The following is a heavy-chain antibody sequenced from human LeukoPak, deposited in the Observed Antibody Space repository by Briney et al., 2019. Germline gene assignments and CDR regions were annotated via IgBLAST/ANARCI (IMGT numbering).Heavy chain of an antibody. CDR3: ARDVVGRGYCSGATCFPDYYGVDA. Sequence: ASVKVSCKASGYTFTGYYMHWMRQAPGQGLEWMGWINPNSGGTNYAQKFQGWVTMTRDTSISTAYMELSRLRSDDTAVYYCARDVVGRGYCSGATCFPDYYGVDAWGQGTTVTVSS. J-gene: IGHJ6*02. CDR1: GYTFTGYY. D-gene: IGHD2-15*01. CDR2: INPNSGGT. V-gene: IGHV1-2*04.